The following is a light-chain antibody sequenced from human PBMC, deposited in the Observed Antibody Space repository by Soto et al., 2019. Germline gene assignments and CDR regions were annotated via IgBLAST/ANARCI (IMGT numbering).Light chain of an antibody. CDR2: KDI. V-gene: IGLV3-25*03. CDR1: ALPKQN. CDR3: QSADNSGIYYV. J-gene: IGLJ1*01. Sequence: SYELTQTPSVSVSPGQTARITCSGDALPKQNAYWYQQKPGQAPVLVIYKDIERPSGIPERFSGSSSGTTVTLTISRVQAEDEVDYYCQSADNSGIYYVFGTGTTLTVL.